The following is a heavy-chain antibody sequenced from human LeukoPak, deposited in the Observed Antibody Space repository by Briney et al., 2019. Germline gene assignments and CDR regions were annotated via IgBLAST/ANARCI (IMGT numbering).Heavy chain of an antibody. CDR2: IYYSGST. J-gene: IGHJ3*02. Sequence: SETLSLTCIVSGGSINKYYWSWIRQPPGKGLEWIGYIYYSGSTNYNPSLKSRVTISVDTSKNQFSLKLSSVTAADTAVYYCARTYDILTGDDAFDIWGQGTMVTVSS. D-gene: IGHD3-9*01. CDR3: ARTYDILTGDDAFDI. CDR1: GGSINKYY. V-gene: IGHV4-59*01.